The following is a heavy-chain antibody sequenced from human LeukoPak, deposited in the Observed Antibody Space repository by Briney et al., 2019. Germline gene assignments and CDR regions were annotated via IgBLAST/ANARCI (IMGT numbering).Heavy chain of an antibody. CDR3: AIRGSGWYVDY. V-gene: IGHV5-51*01. CDR1: GYSFTNYW. CDR2: IFPCDFDT. J-gene: IGHJ4*02. D-gene: IGHD6-19*01. Sequence: GASLKISCTGSGYSFTNYWIGWGRRMPGKGVERMFLIFPCDFDTRYSPSFQGQVIISVDQSLHTAYLQWSSLNASDTAMYFCAIRGSGWYVDYWGQGTLVTVSS.